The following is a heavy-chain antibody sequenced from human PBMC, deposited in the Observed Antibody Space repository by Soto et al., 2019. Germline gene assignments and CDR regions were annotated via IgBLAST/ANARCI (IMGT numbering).Heavy chain of an antibody. J-gene: IGHJ4*02. V-gene: IGHV4-59*01. Sequence: QVQLQESGPGLVKPSETLSLTCTVSGGSISSYYWSWIRQPPGKGLEWIGYIYYSGSTNYNPSLKSRVTISVDTSKIQFSLKRSSVTAADTAVYYCARTYGSALDYWGQGTLVTVSS. CDR3: ARTYGSALDY. CDR2: IYYSGST. CDR1: GGSISSYY. D-gene: IGHD3-10*01.